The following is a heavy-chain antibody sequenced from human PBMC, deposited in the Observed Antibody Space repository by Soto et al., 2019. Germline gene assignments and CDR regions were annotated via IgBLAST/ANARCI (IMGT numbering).Heavy chain of an antibody. CDR1: GFTFSSYA. D-gene: IGHD6-13*01. CDR2: ISYDGSHK. J-gene: IGHJ4*02. Sequence: QVQLVESGGGVVQPGRSLRLSCAASGFTFSSYAMHWVRQAPGKGLEWVAVISYDGSHKYYADSVKGRFPISRDNSTSTLDLQTGCMIAEDTAVYYCARDVQGRGSSWYLVYWGQGTLVTVSA. V-gene: IGHV3-30-3*01. CDR3: ARDVQGRGSSWYLVY.